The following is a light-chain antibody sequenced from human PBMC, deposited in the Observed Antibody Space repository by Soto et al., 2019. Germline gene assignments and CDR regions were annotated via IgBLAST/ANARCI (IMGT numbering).Light chain of an antibody. CDR2: DVT. J-gene: IGLJ2*01. Sequence: QSALTQPRSVSGSPGQSVTISCTGTSSDVGGYNYVSWYQQHPGKAPKLLIYDVTKWPSGVPDRFSGSKSGSTASLTISGLQAEDEADYHCSSYAGIYTVFGGGTKLTVL. CDR3: SSYAGIYTV. CDR1: SSDVGGYNY. V-gene: IGLV2-11*01.